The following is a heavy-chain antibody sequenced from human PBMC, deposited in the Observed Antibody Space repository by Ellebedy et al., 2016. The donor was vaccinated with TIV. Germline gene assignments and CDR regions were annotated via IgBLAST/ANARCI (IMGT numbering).Heavy chain of an antibody. V-gene: IGHV4-59*12. CDR2: VSYSGST. J-gene: IGHJ4*02. CDR1: GGSISGYY. CDR3: ARMVRGVSGFDY. D-gene: IGHD3-10*01. Sequence: SETLSLTCTVSGGSISGYYWSWVRQPPGKGLEWIGYVSYSGSTNYNPSLKSRVTISVDTSKNQFSLNLNSVTAADTAVYYCARMVRGVSGFDYWGQGTLVTVSS.